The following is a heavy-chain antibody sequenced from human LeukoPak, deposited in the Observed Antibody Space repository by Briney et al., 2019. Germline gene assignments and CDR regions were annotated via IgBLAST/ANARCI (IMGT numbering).Heavy chain of an antibody. CDR3: ATKQWLAPPPDS. Sequence: TSGGSLRLSCAASGFTFSGYNMSWVRQAPGKGLEWVSYIGPSGSTIYYADSVRGRFTISRDNAKKSLYLQMNSLRAEDTAVYYCATKQWLAPPPDSWGQGTPVTVSS. CDR2: IGPSGSTI. V-gene: IGHV3-11*04. D-gene: IGHD6-19*01. J-gene: IGHJ4*02. CDR1: GFTFSGYN.